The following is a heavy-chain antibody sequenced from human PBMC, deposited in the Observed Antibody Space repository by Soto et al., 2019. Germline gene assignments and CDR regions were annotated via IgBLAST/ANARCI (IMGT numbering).Heavy chain of an antibody. CDR3: ARDYADIVVVPAAMRGLQLWAFDY. J-gene: IGHJ4*02. CDR2: ISAYNGNT. V-gene: IGHV1-18*01. D-gene: IGHD2-2*01. CDR1: GYTFTSYG. Sequence: ASVKVSCKASGYTFTSYGISWVRQAPGQGLEWMGWISAYNGNTNYAQKLQGRVTMTTDTSTSTAYMELRSLRSDDTAVYYCARDYADIVVVPAAMRGLQLWAFDYWGQGTLVTVSS.